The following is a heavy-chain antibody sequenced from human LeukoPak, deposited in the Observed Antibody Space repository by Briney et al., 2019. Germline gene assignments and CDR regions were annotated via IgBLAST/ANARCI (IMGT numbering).Heavy chain of an antibody. CDR2: ISSSSSYI. V-gene: IGHV3-21*01. CDR3: ARSSGYDSPLYY. D-gene: IGHD5-12*01. CDR1: GFTFSSYS. Sequence: GGSLRLSCAASGFTFSSYSMNWVRQAPGKGLEWVSSISSSSSYIYYADSVKGRFTISRDNAKNSLHLQMNSLRAEDTAVYYCARSSGYDSPLYYWGQGTLVTVSS. J-gene: IGHJ4*02.